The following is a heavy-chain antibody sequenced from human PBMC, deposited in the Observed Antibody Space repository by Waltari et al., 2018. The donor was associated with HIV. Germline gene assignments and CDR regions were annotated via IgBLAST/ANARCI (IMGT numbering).Heavy chain of an antibody. CDR2: IYYSGST. V-gene: IGHV4-59*01. Sequence: QVQLQESGAGLVKPSEILSLTCTVSGGSIRNYYWSWIRQSPEKGLGWIGYIYYSGSTKYNPSLESRVTLSIDTSKKQYSLQLSSVTAADTAVYYCARFGIPIGWYFDLWGRGTLVTVSS. CDR3: ARFGIPIGWYFDL. J-gene: IGHJ2*01. D-gene: IGHD3-16*01. CDR1: GGSIRNYY.